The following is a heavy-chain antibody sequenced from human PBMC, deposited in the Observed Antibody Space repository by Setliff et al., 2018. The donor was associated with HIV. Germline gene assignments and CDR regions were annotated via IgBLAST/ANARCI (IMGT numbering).Heavy chain of an antibody. CDR2: INPSSGGT. D-gene: IGHD2-2*01. Sequence: GASVKVSCKASGYTFTSYYMHWVRQAPGQGLEWMGIINPSSGGTKYVQKFQGRVTMTRDTSIKTAYMEMSRLRSDDTAVYYCARVPSRYCSSTTCPFFFDQWGQGTLVTVSS. CDR1: GYTFTSYY. J-gene: IGHJ4*02. V-gene: IGHV1-2*02. CDR3: ARVPSRYCSSTTCPFFFDQ.